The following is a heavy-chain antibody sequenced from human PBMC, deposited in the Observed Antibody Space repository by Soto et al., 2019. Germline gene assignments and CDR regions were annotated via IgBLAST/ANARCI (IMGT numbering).Heavy chain of an antibody. CDR1: GGSISSYY. D-gene: IGHD2-2*02. CDR2: IYYSGST. CDR3: ARWATGYCSSTSCYTNWFDP. V-gene: IGHV4-59*01. Sequence: QVQLQESGPGLVKPSETPSLTCTVSGGSISSYYWSWIRQPPGKGLEWIGYIYYSGSTNYNPSLKSRVTISVDTSKNQFSLKLSSVTAADTAVYYCARWATGYCSSTSCYTNWFDPWGQGTLVTVSS. J-gene: IGHJ5*02.